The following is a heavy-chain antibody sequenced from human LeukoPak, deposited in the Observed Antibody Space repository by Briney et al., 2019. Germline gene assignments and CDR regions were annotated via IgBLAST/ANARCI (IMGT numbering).Heavy chain of an antibody. Sequence: KPSETLSLTCTVSGGSISSGSHHWGWFRQSPGKGLEWIGSIHYSRTTYHNPSLNSRVTISVDTSKNQFSLKLTSVTAADTAVYYCARHYGPWGQGTLVTVSS. CDR1: GGSISSGSHH. D-gene: IGHD4-17*01. CDR3: ARHYGP. CDR2: IHYSRTT. J-gene: IGHJ5*02. V-gene: IGHV4-39*01.